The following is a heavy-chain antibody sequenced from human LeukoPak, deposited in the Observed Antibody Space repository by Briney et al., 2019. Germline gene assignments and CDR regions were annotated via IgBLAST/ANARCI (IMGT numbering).Heavy chain of an antibody. CDR2: IYYSGST. D-gene: IGHD4-23*01. CDR1: GGSISSYY. CDR3: ARDPDGGNSY. Sequence: PSETLSLTCTVSGGSISSYYWSWIRQPPGKGLEWIGYIYYSGSTNYNPSLKSRVTVSVDTSKNQFSLKLSSVTAADTAVYYCARDPDGGNSYWGQGTLVTVSS. V-gene: IGHV4-59*01. J-gene: IGHJ4*02.